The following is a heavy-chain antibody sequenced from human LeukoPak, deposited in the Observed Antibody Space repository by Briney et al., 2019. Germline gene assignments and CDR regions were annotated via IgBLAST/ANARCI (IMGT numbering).Heavy chain of an antibody. Sequence: GGSLRLSCAASGFTFSSYWMHWVRQAPGKGLVWVSRINSDGSSTSYADSVKDRFTISRDNAKNTLYLQMNSLRAEDTAVYYCARADYDYVWGSYRQYYFDYWGQGTLVTVSS. CDR1: GFTFSSYW. V-gene: IGHV3-74*01. J-gene: IGHJ4*02. CDR3: ARADYDYVWGSYRQYYFDY. D-gene: IGHD3-16*02. CDR2: INSDGSST.